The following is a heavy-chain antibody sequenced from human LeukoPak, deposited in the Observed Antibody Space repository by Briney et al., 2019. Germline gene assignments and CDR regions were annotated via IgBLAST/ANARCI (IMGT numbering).Heavy chain of an antibody. CDR1: EFTFNSYA. Sequence: GGSLRLSCVASEFTFNSYAMSWVRQAPGKGLEWVSAISGGGANTYYADSVKGRFTISRDNSKNTLYLRMNSLRAEDTAVYYCAKSSPYSATYFDYWGQGTLVTVSS. CDR3: AKSSPYSATYFDY. D-gene: IGHD1-26*01. CDR2: ISGGGANT. V-gene: IGHV3-23*01. J-gene: IGHJ4*02.